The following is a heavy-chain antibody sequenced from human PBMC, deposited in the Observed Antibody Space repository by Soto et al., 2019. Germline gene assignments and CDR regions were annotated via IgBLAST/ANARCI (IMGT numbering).Heavy chain of an antibody. J-gene: IGHJ4*01. CDR2: INHSGSI. Sequence: QVQIQQWGAGLLKPSETLSLTCTVYGGSFSGYYWSWIRQPPGKGLEWIGEINHSGSIKYSPSLESRITIAVDPSRCQFSLKLSSLSPADTAVYCCALERTSSGWPSGRDYWGHGTPVIVSS. D-gene: IGHD6-19*01. CDR1: GGSFSGYY. V-gene: IGHV4-34*01. CDR3: ALERTSSGWPSGRDY.